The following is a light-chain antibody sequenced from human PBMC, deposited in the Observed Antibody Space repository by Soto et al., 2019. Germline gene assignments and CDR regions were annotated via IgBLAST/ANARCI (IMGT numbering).Light chain of an antibody. Sequence: EIVLTHSPVTLSLSPGERATFPCGASQSVSSNSLAWYQQKPGQAPRLLIYDASKRATGIPDRFSGSGSGTDFTLTISSLESEDFAVYYCHQYDSWTTFGQGTKVDIK. CDR3: HQYDSWTT. V-gene: IGKV3-20*01. CDR2: DAS. J-gene: IGKJ1*01. CDR1: QSVSSNS.